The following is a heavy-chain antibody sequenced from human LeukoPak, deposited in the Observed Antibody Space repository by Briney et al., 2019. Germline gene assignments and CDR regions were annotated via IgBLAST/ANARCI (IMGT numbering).Heavy chain of an antibody. J-gene: IGHJ4*02. D-gene: IGHD5-12*01. Sequence: PGGSLRLSCAASGFTFSSYWMHWVRQAPGKGLVWVSRINSDGSSTSYADSVKGRFTIFRDNAKNTLYLQMNSLRAEDTAVYYCARAGDGYDWSSFDYWGQGTLVTVSS. V-gene: IGHV3-74*01. CDR2: INSDGSST. CDR3: ARAGDGYDWSSFDY. CDR1: GFTFSSYW.